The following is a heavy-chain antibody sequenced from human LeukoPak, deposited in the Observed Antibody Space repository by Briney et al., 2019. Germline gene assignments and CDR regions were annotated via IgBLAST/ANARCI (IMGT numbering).Heavy chain of an antibody. CDR3: ARGHHSSGWYRGFDY. V-gene: IGHV4-34*01. J-gene: IGHJ4*02. CDR2: INHRGST. D-gene: IGHD6-19*01. Sequence: SETLSLTCAVYGGSLSGYYWSWIRQPPGKGLEWIGEINHRGSTNYNPSLKSRVTISVDTSKNQFSLKLSSVTAADTAVYYCARGHHSSGWYRGFDYWGQGTLVTVSS. CDR1: GGSLSGYY.